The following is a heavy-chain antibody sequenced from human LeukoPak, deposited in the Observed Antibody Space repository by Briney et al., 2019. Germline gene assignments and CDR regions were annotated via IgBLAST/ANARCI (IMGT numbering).Heavy chain of an antibody. CDR1: GGSISSYY. V-gene: IGHV4-59*01. J-gene: IGHJ6*03. Sequence: SETLSLTCTVSGGSISSYYWCGLRQPPGKGLEWRGYIYYSGSTNYNPSLKSRVTISVDTSTDQISMKLSSVNCADTAAYYCARVRLEGTVDYYYCYMDVWGKGNTVTVSS. CDR3: ARVRLEGTVDYYYCYMDV. CDR2: IYYSGST. D-gene: IGHD1-1*01.